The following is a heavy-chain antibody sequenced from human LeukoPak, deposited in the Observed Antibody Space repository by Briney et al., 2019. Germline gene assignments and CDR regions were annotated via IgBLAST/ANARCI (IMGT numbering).Heavy chain of an antibody. CDR1: GFTFSSYW. CDR2: INSDGSST. V-gene: IGHV3-74*01. CDR3: TRGGGYSYGYNDY. Sequence: GGSLRLSCAASGFTFSSYWMHWVRQAPGKGLVWVSRINSDGSSTTYADSVKGRFTISRDNAKNTLYLQMNSLRAEDTAVYYCTRGGGYSYGYNDYWGQGTLVTVSS. J-gene: IGHJ4*02. D-gene: IGHD5-18*01.